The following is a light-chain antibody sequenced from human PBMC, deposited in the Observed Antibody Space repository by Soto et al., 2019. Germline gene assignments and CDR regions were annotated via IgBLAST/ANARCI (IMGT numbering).Light chain of an antibody. V-gene: IGKV3-20*01. CDR3: PQYESSPLT. CDR2: RAS. Sequence: EIVLTQSPDTLSLSPGERATLSCRASQSVSSSFLAWYQQKPGQAPRLLIYRASSRATGIPDRFTGSGSGTDFTLTISRLEPEDFAVYYCPQYESSPLTFGGGAKVEIK. CDR1: QSVSSSF. J-gene: IGKJ4*01.